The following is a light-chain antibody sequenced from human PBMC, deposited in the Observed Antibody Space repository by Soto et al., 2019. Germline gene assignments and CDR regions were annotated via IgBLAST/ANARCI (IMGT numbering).Light chain of an antibody. CDR1: NIGGTS. J-gene: IGLJ3*02. V-gene: IGLV3-21*02. CDR3: QVWDTNSDWV. Sequence: SYELTQPPSVSVAPGQTARITCGGDNIGGTSVHWYQHKPGQAPVLVVYDDSDRPSGIPERFSGSNSGNTATLTISRAEAGDEADYYCQVWDTNSDWVFGGGTKLTVL. CDR2: DDS.